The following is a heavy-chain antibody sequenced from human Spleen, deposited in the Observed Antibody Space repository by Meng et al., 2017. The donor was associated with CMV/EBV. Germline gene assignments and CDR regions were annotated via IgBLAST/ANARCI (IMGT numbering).Heavy chain of an antibody. CDR2: ISAYNGNT. Sequence: ASVKVSCKASGYTFTAYYLHWVRQAPGQGLEWMGWISAYNGNTNYAQKLQGRVTLATDTSTSIAYMELRSLTSDDTAVYYCAREGATWDDVFDIWGQGTMVTVSS. CDR3: AREGATWDDVFDI. CDR1: GYTFTAYY. V-gene: IGHV1-18*04. D-gene: IGHD1-26*01. J-gene: IGHJ3*02.